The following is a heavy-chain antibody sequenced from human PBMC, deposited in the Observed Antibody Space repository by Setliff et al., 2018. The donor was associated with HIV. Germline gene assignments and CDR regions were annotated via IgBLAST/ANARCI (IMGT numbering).Heavy chain of an antibody. J-gene: IGHJ2*01. CDR1: GGSISSHY. V-gene: IGHV4-59*11. Sequence: PSETLSLTCTVSGGSISSHYWSWIRQPPGKGLEWIGGIDYSGSTNYNTSLRSRVTISLDTSKNQFSLKLSSVTAADTAVYYCARERRGGYSGYDSHWYFDLWGRGTLVTVSS. CDR2: IDYSGST. CDR3: ARERRGGYSGYDSHWYFDL. D-gene: IGHD5-12*01.